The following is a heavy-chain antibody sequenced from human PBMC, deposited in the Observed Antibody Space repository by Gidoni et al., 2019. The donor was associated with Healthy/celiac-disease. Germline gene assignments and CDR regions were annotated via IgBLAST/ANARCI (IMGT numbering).Heavy chain of an antibody. CDR2: ISGSGGST. CDR3: AKVSGMGLRYFDWLLPGENYFDY. CDR1: GFTFSSYA. Sequence: EVQLLESGGGLVQPGGSLRLSCAASGFTFSSYAMSWVRQAPGKGLAWFSAISGSGGSTYYADSVKGRFTISRDNSKNTLYLQMNSLRAEDTAVYYCAKVSGMGLRYFDWLLPGENYFDYWGQGTLVTVSS. J-gene: IGHJ4*02. V-gene: IGHV3-23*01. D-gene: IGHD3-9*01.